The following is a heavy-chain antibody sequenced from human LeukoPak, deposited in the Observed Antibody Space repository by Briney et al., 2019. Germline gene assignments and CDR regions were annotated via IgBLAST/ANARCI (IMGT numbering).Heavy chain of an antibody. CDR2: INPNSGGT. Sequence: ASVKVSCKASGGTFSSYTISWVRQAPGQGLEWMGWINPNSGGTNYAQKFQGRVTMTRDTSISTAYMELSRLTSDDTAVYYCAREAGVVGTTDFDYWGQGTLVTVSS. CDR1: GGTFSSYT. J-gene: IGHJ4*02. CDR3: AREAGVVGTTDFDY. V-gene: IGHV1-2*02. D-gene: IGHD1-14*01.